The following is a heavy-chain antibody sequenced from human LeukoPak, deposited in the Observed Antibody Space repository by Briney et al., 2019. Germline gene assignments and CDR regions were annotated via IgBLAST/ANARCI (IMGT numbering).Heavy chain of an antibody. V-gene: IGHV3-64*01. CDR3: ARATVTLPDY. D-gene: IGHD4-17*01. J-gene: IGHJ4*02. Sequence: GGSLRLSCAASGFTFSSYAMHWVRQAPGKGLEYVSAISSNGGSTYYANSVKGRFTISRDNSKNTLYLQMGSLRAEHMAVYYCARATVTLPDYWGQGTLVTVSS. CDR1: GFTFSSYA. CDR2: ISSNGGST.